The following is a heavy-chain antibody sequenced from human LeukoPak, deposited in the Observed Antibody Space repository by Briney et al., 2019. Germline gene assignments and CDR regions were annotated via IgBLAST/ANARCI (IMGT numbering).Heavy chain of an antibody. CDR2: ISTSSTDI. D-gene: IGHD5-12*01. J-gene: IGHJ4*02. V-gene: IGHV3-21*01. CDR1: GFTFSCYS. Sequence: PGGSLRLSCAASGFTFSCYSIHWGRQAPGTGLEWVSSISTSSTDIYYSNSVKGRFTITRVNTTNTLYLQMNSLRAEATAVYYCARLVTPNPATPPAFVWGQGSLVTVYS. CDR3: ARLVTPNPATPPAFV.